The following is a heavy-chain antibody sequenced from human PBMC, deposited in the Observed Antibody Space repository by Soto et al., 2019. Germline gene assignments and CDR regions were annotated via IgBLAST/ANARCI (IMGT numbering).Heavy chain of an antibody. CDR3: ARGADYGDYKNWFDP. CDR1: GFTFSSYE. V-gene: IGHV3-48*03. D-gene: IGHD4-17*01. Sequence: PGGSLRLSCAASGFTFSSYEMNWVRQAPGKGLEWVSYISSSGSTIYYADSVKGRFTISRDNAKNSLYLQMNSLRAEDTAVYYCARGADYGDYKNWFDPWGQGTLVTV. CDR2: ISSSGSTI. J-gene: IGHJ5*02.